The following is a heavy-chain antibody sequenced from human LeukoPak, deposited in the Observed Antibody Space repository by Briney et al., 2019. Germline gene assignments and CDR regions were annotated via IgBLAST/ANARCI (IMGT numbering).Heavy chain of an antibody. CDR3: AREPYAFDI. CDR1: AGSFSGYY. CDR2: INHSGST. J-gene: IGHJ3*02. Sequence: SETLSLTCAVYAGSFSGYYWSWIRQPPGKGLEWIGEINHSGSTNYNPSLKSRVTISVDTSKNQFSLKLSSVTAADTAVYYCAREPYAFDIWGQGTMVTVSS. V-gene: IGHV4-34*01.